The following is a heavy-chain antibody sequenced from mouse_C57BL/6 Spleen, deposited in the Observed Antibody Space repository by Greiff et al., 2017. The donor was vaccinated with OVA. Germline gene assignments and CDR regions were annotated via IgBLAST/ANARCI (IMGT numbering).Heavy chain of an antibody. Sequence: EVKLMESGGGLVKPGGSLKLSCAASGFTFSDYGMHWVRQAPEKGLEWVAYISSGSSTIYYADTVKGRFTISRDNAKNTLFLQMTSLRSEDTAMYYCARRELGLGYYAMDYWGQGTSVTVSS. CDR3: ARRELGLGYYAMDY. CDR1: GFTFSDYG. J-gene: IGHJ4*01. D-gene: IGHD4-1*01. V-gene: IGHV5-17*01. CDR2: ISSGSSTI.